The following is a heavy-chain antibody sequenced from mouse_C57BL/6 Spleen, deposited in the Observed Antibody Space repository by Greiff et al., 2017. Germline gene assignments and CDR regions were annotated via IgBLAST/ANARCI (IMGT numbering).Heavy chain of an antibody. J-gene: IGHJ2*01. Sequence: QVQLQQPGTELVKPGASVTLSCKDSGYTFTSYWMHWVQQRPGQGLEWIGNINPSNGGTKYNEKFKSKATLTVDNSSSTAYMQLSSLTSEDSAVYYCARANWEGFSFVYWGQSTTLTVSS. CDR2: INPSNGGT. D-gene: IGHD4-1*02. CDR3: ARANWEGFSFVY. V-gene: IGHV1-53*01. CDR1: GYTFTSYW.